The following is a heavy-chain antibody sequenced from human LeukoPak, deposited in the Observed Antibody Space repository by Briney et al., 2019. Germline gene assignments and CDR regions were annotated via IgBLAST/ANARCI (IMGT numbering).Heavy chain of an antibody. Sequence: PGGSLRLSCAASGFTFSSYEMNWVRQAPGKGLEWVSYISSSGSTIYYADSVKGRFTISRDNAKNSPYLQMNSLRAEDTAVYYCARIEHYYYYMDVWGKGTTVTVSS. CDR3: ARIEHYYYYMDV. CDR1: GFTFSSYE. CDR2: ISSSGSTI. J-gene: IGHJ6*03. V-gene: IGHV3-48*03. D-gene: IGHD5-24*01.